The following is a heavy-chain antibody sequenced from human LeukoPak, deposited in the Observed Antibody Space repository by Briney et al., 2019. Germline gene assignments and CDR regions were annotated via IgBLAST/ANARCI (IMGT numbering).Heavy chain of an antibody. V-gene: IGHV3-53*01. CDR2: FYSGGST. Sequence: PGGSLRLSCAASGFTVSSNYMSWVRQAPGKGLEWVSVFYSGGSTNYADSAKGRFTISRDDSKNTLYLQMNSLRPDDTAVYYCAREIEYYGSGSYYIGYWGQGTLVTVSS. D-gene: IGHD3-10*01. CDR1: GFTVSSNY. CDR3: AREIEYYGSGSYYIGY. J-gene: IGHJ4*02.